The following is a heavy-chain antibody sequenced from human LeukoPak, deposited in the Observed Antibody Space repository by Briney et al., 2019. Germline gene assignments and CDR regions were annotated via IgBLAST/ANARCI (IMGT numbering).Heavy chain of an antibody. Sequence: ETLPLTLIVSGGSIRSTTYHWGWIRQPPGKGLEWIGSMYYSGNTYYNPSLKGRVTISVDTSKNQFSLKLSSVTAADTAVYYCATLGNLRQLHHWGQGT. J-gene: IGHJ1*01. CDR2: MYYSGNT. V-gene: IGHV4-39*01. CDR1: GGSIRSTTYH. CDR3: ATLGNLRQLHH. D-gene: IGHD4-17*01.